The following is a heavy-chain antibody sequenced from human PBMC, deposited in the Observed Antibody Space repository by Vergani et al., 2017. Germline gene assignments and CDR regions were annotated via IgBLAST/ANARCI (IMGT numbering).Heavy chain of an antibody. J-gene: IGHJ4*02. CDR2: ISGYNGKT. V-gene: IGHV1-18*01. D-gene: IGHD1-7*01. Sequence: VQLVQSGPEVKKPGASVKVSCKASGYTFTSYGINWVRQAPGQGLEWMGWISGYNGKTQYAQKFQGRVTITTDTSTDTAYMELKSLTSGDTAMYFCARDPAAGNLIFWGQGALVTVSS. CDR1: GYTFTSYG. CDR3: ARDPAAGNLIF.